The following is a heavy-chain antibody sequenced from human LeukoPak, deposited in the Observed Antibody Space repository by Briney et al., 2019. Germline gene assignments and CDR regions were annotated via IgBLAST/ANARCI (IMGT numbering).Heavy chain of an antibody. Sequence: GGSLRLSCAASGFTFSSYAMHWVRQAPGKGLEWVAVISYDGSNKYYADSVKGRFTISRDNSRNTLYLQMDSLRAEDTAVYYCASASLYSSSWYGAFDIWGQGTMVTVSS. CDR1: GFTFSSYA. D-gene: IGHD6-13*01. CDR3: ASASLYSSSWYGAFDI. CDR2: ISYDGSNK. V-gene: IGHV3-30-3*01. J-gene: IGHJ3*02.